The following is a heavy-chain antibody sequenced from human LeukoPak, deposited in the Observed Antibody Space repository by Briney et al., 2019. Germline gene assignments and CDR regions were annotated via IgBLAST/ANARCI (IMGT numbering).Heavy chain of an antibody. CDR2: VSYDGTEI. D-gene: IGHD5-18*01. J-gene: IGHJ4*02. Sequence: PGGSLRLSCATSGFTLTSYTMHWVRQAPGKGLEWVAVVSYDGTEISYADSVKGRFTMSRDISKNTLYLQMNSLKPEDSALYYCARDRVQIWSYVGTFDSWGQGTLVTVSS. V-gene: IGHV3-30-3*01. CDR3: ARDRVQIWSYVGTFDS. CDR1: GFTLTSYT.